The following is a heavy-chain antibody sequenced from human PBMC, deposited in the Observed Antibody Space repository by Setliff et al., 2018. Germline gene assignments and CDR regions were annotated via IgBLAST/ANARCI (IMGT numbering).Heavy chain of an antibody. CDR2: INHSGTT. Sequence: SETLSLTCAVYGDSFSDYYWSWIRQPPGKGLDWIGEINHSGTTNYDPSLEGRISISVDTSKRQFSLKLSSVTAADTAVYFCARHLLVQGTYHFDYWGQGSPVTVSS. D-gene: IGHD3-10*01. V-gene: IGHV4-34*01. J-gene: IGHJ4*02. CDR1: GDSFSDYY. CDR3: ARHLLVQGTYHFDY.